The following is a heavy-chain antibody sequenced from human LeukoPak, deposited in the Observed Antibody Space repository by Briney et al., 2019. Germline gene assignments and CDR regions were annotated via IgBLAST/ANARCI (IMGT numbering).Heavy chain of an antibody. CDR2: ISSSSSYI. CDR1: GFTFSSYS. J-gene: IGHJ4*02. D-gene: IGHD3-22*01. CDR3: ARDTYLTYYDSSRYYFDY. Sequence: PGGPLRLSCAASGFTFSSYSMNWVRQAPGKGLEWVSSISSSSSYIYYADSVKGRFTISRDNAKNSLYLQMNSLRAEDTAVYYCARDTYLTYYDSSRYYFDYWGQGTLVTVSS. V-gene: IGHV3-21*01.